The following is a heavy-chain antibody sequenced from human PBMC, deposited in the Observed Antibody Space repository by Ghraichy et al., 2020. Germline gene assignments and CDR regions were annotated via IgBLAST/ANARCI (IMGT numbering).Heavy chain of an antibody. CDR3: ARITSRGVPPPRRAKPSDYYYGMDV. V-gene: IGHV4-34*01. CDR1: GGSFSGYY. CDR2: INHSGST. D-gene: IGHD3-10*01. Sequence: SETLSLTCAVYGGSFSGYYWSWIRQPPGKGLEWIGEINHSGSTNYNPSLKSRVTISVDTSKNQFSLKLSSVTAADTAVYYCARITSRGVPPPRRAKPSDYYYGMDVWGQGTTVTVSS. J-gene: IGHJ6*02.